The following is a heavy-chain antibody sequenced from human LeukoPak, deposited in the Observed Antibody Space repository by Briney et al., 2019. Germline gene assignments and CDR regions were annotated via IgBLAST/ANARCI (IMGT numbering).Heavy chain of an antibody. D-gene: IGHD3-22*01. Sequence: GGSLRLSCAASGFTFSSYAMSWVRQAPGKGLEWVSAISGGGGSTYYADSVKGRFTISRDNSKNTLYLQMNSLRAEDTAVYYCAEEGPYDSSGYYHDAFDIWGQGTMVTVSS. CDR1: GFTFSSYA. V-gene: IGHV3-23*01. CDR3: AEEGPYDSSGYYHDAFDI. J-gene: IGHJ3*02. CDR2: ISGGGGST.